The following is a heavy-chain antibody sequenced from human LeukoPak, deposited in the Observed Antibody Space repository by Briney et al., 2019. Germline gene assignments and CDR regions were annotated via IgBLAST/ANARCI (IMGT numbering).Heavy chain of an antibody. D-gene: IGHD6-13*01. CDR3: AKDRYSGLNTIDY. CDR1: EFTFSTYG. V-gene: IGHV3-30*18. Sequence: GRSLRLSCAASEFTFSTYGMHWVRQAPGKGLEWVAVISYDGSYKFYADSVKGRFTISRDNSKSTLYLQMNSLRAEDTAVYYCAKDRYSGLNTIDYWGQGTLVTVSS. J-gene: IGHJ4*02. CDR2: ISYDGSYK.